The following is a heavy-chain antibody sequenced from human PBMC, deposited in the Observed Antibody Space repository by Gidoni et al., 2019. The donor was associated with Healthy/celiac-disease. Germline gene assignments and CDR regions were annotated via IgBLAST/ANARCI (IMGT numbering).Heavy chain of an antibody. CDR3: AREGEQWLVGFDY. CDR1: GFTFSSYW. CDR2: IKQDGSEK. D-gene: IGHD6-19*01. Sequence: GGSLRLSCAASGFTFSSYWMSWVRQAPGKGLEWVANIKQDGSEKYYVDSVKGRFTISRDNAKNSLYLQMNSLRAEDTAVYYCAREGEQWLVGFDYWGQGTLVTVSS. V-gene: IGHV3-7*01. J-gene: IGHJ4*02.